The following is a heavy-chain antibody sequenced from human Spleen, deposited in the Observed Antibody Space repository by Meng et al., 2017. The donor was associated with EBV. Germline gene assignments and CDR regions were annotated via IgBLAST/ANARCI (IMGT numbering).Heavy chain of an antibody. Sequence: VRVKQWGGGLLKPSETLSLTCAVDGGAFTGDDWSWIRQPPGKGLEWIGEVDQSGVSNYNPSLKSRVTMSLDTSKNQFSLKLSSVTAADTAVYYCASRGDGIFSNYDWFDLWGQGTLVTVSS. CDR3: ASRGDGIFSNYDWFDL. CDR2: VDQSGVS. J-gene: IGHJ5*02. CDR1: GGAFTGDD. V-gene: IGHV4-34*01. D-gene: IGHD3-22*01.